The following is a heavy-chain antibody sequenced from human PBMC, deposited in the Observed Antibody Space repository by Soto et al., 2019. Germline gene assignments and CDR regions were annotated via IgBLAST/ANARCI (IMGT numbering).Heavy chain of an antibody. D-gene: IGHD6-13*01. J-gene: IGHJ4*02. CDR3: ARERKFGYRDY. CDR2: ISAYNGDT. CDR1: GFPFTSYG. V-gene: IGHV1-18*04. Sequence: ASVKVSCKASGFPFTSYGFSWVRQAPGQGLEWMGWISAYNGDTNYAQKFQGRVTMTTDTSTSTAYMEVRTLRSDDTAVYYCARERKFGYRDYWGQGTLVTVSS.